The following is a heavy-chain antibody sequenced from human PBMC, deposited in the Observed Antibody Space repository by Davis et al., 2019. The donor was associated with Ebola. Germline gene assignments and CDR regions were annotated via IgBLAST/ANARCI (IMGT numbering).Heavy chain of an antibody. V-gene: IGHV4-4*07. D-gene: IGHD2-15*01. CDR3: VRDGCPGGSCYCGDY. Sequence: PSETLSLTCTVSGGSISSHYWSWIRQPAGKGLEWIGRIYTSGRTNYKPSLKSRVTMSVDTSKNQFYLRLSSVTAADTSVYYCVRDGCPGGSCYCGDYWGQGTLVTVSS. J-gene: IGHJ4*02. CDR1: GGSISSHY. CDR2: IYTSGRT.